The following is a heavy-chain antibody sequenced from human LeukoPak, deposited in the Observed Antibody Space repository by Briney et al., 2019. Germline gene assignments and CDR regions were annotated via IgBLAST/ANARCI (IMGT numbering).Heavy chain of an antibody. CDR3: ARGFSTVTRYYYYYYGMDV. CDR1: GFTFSSYS. D-gene: IGHD4-17*01. Sequence: TGGSLRLSCAASGFTFSSYSMNWVRQAPGKGLEWVSSISSSSYIYYADSVKGRFTISRDNAKNSLYLQMNSLRAEDTAVYYCARGFSTVTRYYYYYYGMDVWGQGTTVTVSS. CDR2: ISSSSYI. J-gene: IGHJ6*02. V-gene: IGHV3-21*01.